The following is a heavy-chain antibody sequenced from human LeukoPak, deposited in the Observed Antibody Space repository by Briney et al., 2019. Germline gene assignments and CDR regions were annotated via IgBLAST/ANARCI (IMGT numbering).Heavy chain of an antibody. CDR2: IYYSGST. V-gene: IGHV4-59*01. CDR3: ARDITVAGTGWYFDL. Sequence: PSETLSLTCSVSDGSISNYYWSWIRQPPGKGLEWIGYIYYSGSTNYNPSLKSRVTISVDTSKNQFSLKLRSVTAADTAVYYCARDITVAGTGWYFDLWGRGTLVTVSS. D-gene: IGHD6-19*01. J-gene: IGHJ2*01. CDR1: DGSISNYY.